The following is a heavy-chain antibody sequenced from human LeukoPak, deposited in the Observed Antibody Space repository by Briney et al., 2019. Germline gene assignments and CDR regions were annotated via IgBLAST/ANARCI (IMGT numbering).Heavy chain of an antibody. CDR3: ARDADLQSDAYYFLGV. J-gene: IGHJ6*03. D-gene: IGHD4-11*01. V-gene: IGHV4-34*01. CDR2: INHSGST. CDR1: GGSFSGYY. Sequence: NASETLSLTCAVYGGSFSGYYWSWIRQPPGKGLEWIGEINHSGSTNYNPSLKSRVTISVDTSKNQFSLKLSSVTAADTAVYYCARDADLQSDAYYFLGVWGNGTTVTVSS.